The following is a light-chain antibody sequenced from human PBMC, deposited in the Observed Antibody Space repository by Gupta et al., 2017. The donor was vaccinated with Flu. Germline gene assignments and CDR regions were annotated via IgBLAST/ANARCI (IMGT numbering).Light chain of an antibody. Sequence: EIVLTQSPATLSLSPGERATLSCRASQNVGIFLGWYQQKPGQAPRLLIYDASSRATGIPVRFSGSGSGTDFTLTISSLEPEDFAVYYCQQRRNWYSFGQGTKLEIK. V-gene: IGKV3-11*01. CDR3: QQRRNWYS. CDR1: QNVGIF. CDR2: DAS. J-gene: IGKJ2*03.